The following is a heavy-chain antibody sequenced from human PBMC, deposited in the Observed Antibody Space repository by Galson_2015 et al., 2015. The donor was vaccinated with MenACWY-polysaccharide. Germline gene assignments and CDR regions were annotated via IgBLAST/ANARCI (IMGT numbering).Heavy chain of an antibody. CDR1: GYSFSNYW. CDR3: ARHGSRSWDSWFDP. CDR2: IYPGDSDT. V-gene: IGHV5-51*01. D-gene: IGHD6-13*01. Sequence: QSGAEVTKPGESLKISCKGSGYSFSNYWIGWVRQMPGKGLEWMGIIYPGDSDTRYSPSFQGQVSISADKSISTVYLQWSSLKASDTAIYYCARHGSRSWDSWFDPWGQGTLVIVSS. J-gene: IGHJ5*02.